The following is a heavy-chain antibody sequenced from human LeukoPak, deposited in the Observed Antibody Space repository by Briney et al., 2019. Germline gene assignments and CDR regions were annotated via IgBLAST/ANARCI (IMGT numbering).Heavy chain of an antibody. CDR1: GGSISSSNW. Sequence: KTSETLSLTCAVSGGSISSSNWWSWVRQPPGKGLEWIGEIYHSGITNYNPSLKSRVTISVDKSKNQFSLKLSSVTAADTAVYYCAIRGSSVDFDYWGQGTLVTVSS. J-gene: IGHJ4*02. CDR2: IYHSGIT. CDR3: AIRGSSVDFDY. V-gene: IGHV4-4*02. D-gene: IGHD4-23*01.